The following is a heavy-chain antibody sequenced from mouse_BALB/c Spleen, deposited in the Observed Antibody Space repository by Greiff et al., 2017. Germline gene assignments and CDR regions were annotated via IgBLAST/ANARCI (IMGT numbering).Heavy chain of an antibody. CDR2: IRNKANGYTT. V-gene: IGHV7-3*02. D-gene: IGHD1-1*01. J-gene: IGHJ4*01. CDR3: ARGYYGSSLYYAMDY. Sequence: EVNVVESGGGLVQPGGSLRLSCATSGFTFTDYYMSWVRQPPGKALEWLGFIRNKANGYTTEYSASVKGRFTISRDNSQSILYLQMNTLRAEDSATYYCARGYYGSSLYYAMDYWGQGTSVTVSS. CDR1: GFTFTDYY.